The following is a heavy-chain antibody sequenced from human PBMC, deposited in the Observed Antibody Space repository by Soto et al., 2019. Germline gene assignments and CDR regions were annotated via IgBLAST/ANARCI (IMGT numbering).Heavy chain of an antibody. Sequence: PGGSLRLSCAASGFTFSGYAMHWVRQAPGKGLEWVAVISYDGSNKYYADSVKGRFTISRDNSKNTLYLQMNSLRAEDTAVYYCARDSFAGIAVAGQYYYYGMDVWGPGTTLTVSS. J-gene: IGHJ6*02. CDR3: ARDSFAGIAVAGQYYYYGMDV. V-gene: IGHV3-30-3*01. CDR1: GFTFSGYA. D-gene: IGHD6-19*01. CDR2: ISYDGSNK.